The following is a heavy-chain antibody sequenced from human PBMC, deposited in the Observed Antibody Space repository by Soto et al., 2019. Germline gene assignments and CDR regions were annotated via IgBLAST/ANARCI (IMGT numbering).Heavy chain of an antibody. Sequence: ASVKVSFKASGYTFTGDDMHWVRPAPGQGLGWRGWINPNSGGTNYAQKFQGRVTMTRDTSISTAYRERSRLRSDDTSVYYCARDKGSSCWYGGGYYYYSMDVWG. V-gene: IGHV1-2*02. J-gene: IGHJ6*02. CDR3: ARDKGSSCWYGGGYYYYSMDV. D-gene: IGHD6-19*01. CDR1: GYTFTGDD. CDR2: INPNSGGT.